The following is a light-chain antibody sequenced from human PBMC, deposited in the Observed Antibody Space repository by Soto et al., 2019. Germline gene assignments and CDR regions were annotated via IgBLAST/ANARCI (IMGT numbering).Light chain of an antibody. CDR1: QSLVYSDGNTY. Sequence: DVVMTPSPLSLPVTLGQPASISCRSSQSLVYSDGNTYLNWFQQRPGQSPRSLIYKVSNRDSGDPGGFSGSGSGTDFTLKISRVEAGDVGVYYSMQGTHWPPVTFGPGTKVDIK. V-gene: IGKV2-30*01. CDR2: KVS. CDR3: MQGTHWPPVT. J-gene: IGKJ3*01.